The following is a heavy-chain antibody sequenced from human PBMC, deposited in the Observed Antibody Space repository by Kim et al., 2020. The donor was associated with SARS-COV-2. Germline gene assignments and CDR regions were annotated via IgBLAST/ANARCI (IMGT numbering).Heavy chain of an antibody. J-gene: IGHJ4*02. CDR3: ARRIGGPVAGHFDY. D-gene: IGHD6-19*01. V-gene: IGHV4-39*01. Sequence: SETLSLTCTVSGGSISSSSYYWGWIRQPPGKGLEWIGSIYYSGSTYYNPSLKSRVTISVDTSKNQFSLKLSSVTAADTAVYYCARRIGGPVAGHFDYWGQGTLVTVSS. CDR2: IYYSGST. CDR1: GGSISSSSYY.